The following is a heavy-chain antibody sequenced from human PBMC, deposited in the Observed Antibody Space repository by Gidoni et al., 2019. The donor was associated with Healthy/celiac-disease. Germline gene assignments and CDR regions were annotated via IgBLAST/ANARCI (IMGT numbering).Heavy chain of an antibody. CDR3: TTHYYIPAEYYYYYGMDV. D-gene: IGHD1-26*01. Sequence: EVQLVESGGGLVKPGGSLRLSCAASGFTFSNAWMRWVRQAPGKGLEWVGRIKSKTDGGTTDYAAPVKGRVTISRDDSKNTLYLQMNSLKTEDTAVYYCTTHYYIPAEYYYYYGMDVWGQGTTVTVSS. CDR1: GFTFSNAW. V-gene: IGHV3-15*01. CDR2: IKSKTDGGTT. J-gene: IGHJ6*02.